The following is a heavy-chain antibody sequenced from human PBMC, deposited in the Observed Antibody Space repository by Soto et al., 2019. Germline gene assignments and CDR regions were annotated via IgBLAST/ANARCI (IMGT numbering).Heavy chain of an antibody. J-gene: IGHJ6*02. D-gene: IGHD3-3*01. CDR3: ARDSPEVRFLEWLSPSADYYYGMDV. CDR1: GYTFTSYG. CDR2: ISAYNGNT. V-gene: IGHV1-18*01. Sequence: ASVKVSCKASGYTFTSYGISWVRQAPGQGLEWMGWISAYNGNTNYAQKLQGRVTMTTDTSTSTAYMELRSLRSDDTAVYYCARDSPEVRFLEWLSPSADYYYGMDVWGQGTTVTVSS.